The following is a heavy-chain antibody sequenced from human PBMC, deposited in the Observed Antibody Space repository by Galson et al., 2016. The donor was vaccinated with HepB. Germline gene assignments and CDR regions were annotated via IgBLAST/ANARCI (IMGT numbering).Heavy chain of an antibody. V-gene: IGHV3-48*01. J-gene: IGHJ6*04. Sequence: SLRLSCAASGFVFSDFSLNWVRQAPGKGLEWLSYIDATTRNIYYAESVRGRFTISRDNAENSLFLQMSSLRAEDTAVYYCAAPLTVFNFYGMDVWGKGTTVIVSS. CDR3: AAPLTVFNFYGMDV. CDR2: IDATTRNI. D-gene: IGHD3-3*01. CDR1: GFVFSDFS.